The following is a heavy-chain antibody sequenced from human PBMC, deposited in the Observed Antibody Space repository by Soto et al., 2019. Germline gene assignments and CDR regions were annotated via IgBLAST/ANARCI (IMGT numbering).Heavy chain of an antibody. CDR2: IYYSGST. Sequence: SETLSLTCTFSGCSISSYYWSWIRQPPGKGLEWIGYIYYSGSTNYNPSLKSRVTISVDTSKNQFSLKLSSVTAADTAVYYCARDLREYDFWSGYYLDYYGMDVWGQGTTVTVSS. CDR3: ARDLREYDFWSGYYLDYYGMDV. V-gene: IGHV4-59*01. CDR1: GCSISSYY. D-gene: IGHD3-3*01. J-gene: IGHJ6*02.